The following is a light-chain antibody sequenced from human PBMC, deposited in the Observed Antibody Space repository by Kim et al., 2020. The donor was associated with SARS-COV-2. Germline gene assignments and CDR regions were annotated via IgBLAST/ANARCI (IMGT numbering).Light chain of an antibody. J-gene: IGLJ2*01. CDR1: SLRSYY. CDR2: GKN. CDR3: NSRDSNDNVV. Sequence: VAWGQTVRITCQGDSLRSYYATWFQQKPGQAPILVIYGKNNRPSGIPDRFSGSSSGNTASLTITGTQAGDEADYYCNSRDSNDNVVFGGGTQLTVL. V-gene: IGLV3-19*01.